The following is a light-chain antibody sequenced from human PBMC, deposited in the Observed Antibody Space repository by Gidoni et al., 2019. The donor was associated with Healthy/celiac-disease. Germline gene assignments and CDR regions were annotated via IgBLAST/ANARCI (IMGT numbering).Light chain of an antibody. CDR1: QSVSSSY. Sequence: EIVLTQSPGTLSLSPGERATLSCRASQSVSSSYLAWYQQKPGQAPRLLIYGASSRATGIPDRFSGSGSGTDFTLTISRLEPEDFAVYYCQQYGSSLWTFXHXTKVXIK. V-gene: IGKV3-20*01. CDR2: GAS. CDR3: QQYGSSLWT. J-gene: IGKJ1*01.